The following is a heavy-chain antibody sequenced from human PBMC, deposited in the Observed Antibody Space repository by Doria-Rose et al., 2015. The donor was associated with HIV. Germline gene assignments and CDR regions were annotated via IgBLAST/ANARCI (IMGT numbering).Heavy chain of an antibody. CDR1: GGAFSSYA. D-gene: IGHD3-10*01. V-gene: IGHV1-69*12. CDR2: LIHMFDTA. CDR3: ARERSDGMDV. Sequence: QVQLVQSGAEVKKPGSSVKVSCKASGGAFSSYAITWVRQAPGQGLEWMGGLIHMFDTANYAQIFQGRVTITADESTSTAYMELSSLRSEDTAVYYCARERSDGMDVWGQGTTVTVSS. J-gene: IGHJ6*02.